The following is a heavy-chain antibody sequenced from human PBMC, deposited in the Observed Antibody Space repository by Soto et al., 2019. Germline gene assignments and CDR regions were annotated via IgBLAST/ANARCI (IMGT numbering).Heavy chain of an antibody. Sequence: ASVKVSCKASGYTFTSFYMHRVRQAPGRGLEWMGIIDSSGGSTTYAQKFQGRVTMTRDTSTTTVYMELSSLRSEDTAVYYCARAPFYNSKTTMFFDFDPWGQGTLVTVSS. J-gene: IGHJ5*02. CDR3: ARAPFYNSKTTMFFDFDP. D-gene: IGHD4-4*01. V-gene: IGHV1-46*01. CDR2: IDSSGGST. CDR1: GYTFTSFY.